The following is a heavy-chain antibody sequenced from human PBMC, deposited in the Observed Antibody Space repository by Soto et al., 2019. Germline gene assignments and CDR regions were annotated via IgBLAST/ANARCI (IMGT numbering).Heavy chain of an antibody. Sequence: PGGSLRLSCAASGFSLSNNGMHCVRQAPGKGLEWVAVISYDGNNKYYADSVNGRFTISRDNSKNTVYLEMNNLRTEDTAMYYCAKGGSGNYLTYYYYYGMDVWGQGTTVTVSS. D-gene: IGHD3-22*01. CDR3: AKGGSGNYLTYYYYYGMDV. V-gene: IGHV3-30*18. CDR1: GFSLSNNG. CDR2: ISYDGNNK. J-gene: IGHJ6*02.